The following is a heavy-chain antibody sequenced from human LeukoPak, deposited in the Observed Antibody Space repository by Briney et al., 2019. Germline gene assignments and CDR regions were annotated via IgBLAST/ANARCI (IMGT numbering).Heavy chain of an antibody. V-gene: IGHV4-61*01. D-gene: IGHD3-22*01. CDR2: IYYSGST. CDR3: ARDPSGYFNY. CDR1: GGSVSSVNYY. J-gene: IGHJ4*02. Sequence: NPSDTLSLTCTVSGGSVSSVNYYWSWIRQPPGKGLEWIGYIYYSGSTNYNPSLKSRVTISVDTSKNQFSLKLSSVTAADTAVYYCARDPSGYFNYWGQGTLATVSS.